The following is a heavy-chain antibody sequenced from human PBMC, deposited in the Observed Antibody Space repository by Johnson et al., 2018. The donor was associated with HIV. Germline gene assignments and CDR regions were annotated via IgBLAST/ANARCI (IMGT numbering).Heavy chain of an antibody. CDR1: GFTFSSYW. CDR3: AKWWFRELLPNAFDL. V-gene: IGHV3-74*01. Sequence: VQLVESGGGLVQPGGSLRLSCAASGFTFSSYWMHWVRQAPGKGLVWVSRINSDGSSTSYADSVQGRFPISRDNAKNTLYLQMNSLRAEDTAVYYCAKWWFRELLPNAFDLWGQGTMVTVSS. J-gene: IGHJ3*01. CDR2: INSDGSST. D-gene: IGHD3-10*01.